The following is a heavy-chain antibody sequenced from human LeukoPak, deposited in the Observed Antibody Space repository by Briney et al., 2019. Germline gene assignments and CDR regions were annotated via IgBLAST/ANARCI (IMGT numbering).Heavy chain of an antibody. Sequence: PGRSLRLSCAASGFTFSSYAMSWVRQAPGKGLEWVSAISGSGGSTYYADSVKGRFTISRDNSKNTLYLQMNSLRAEDTAVYYCANGYSSGWYVDYGMDVWGQGTTVTVSS. CDR1: GFTFSSYA. V-gene: IGHV3-23*01. D-gene: IGHD6-19*01. J-gene: IGHJ6*02. CDR2: ISGSGGST. CDR3: ANGYSSGWYVDYGMDV.